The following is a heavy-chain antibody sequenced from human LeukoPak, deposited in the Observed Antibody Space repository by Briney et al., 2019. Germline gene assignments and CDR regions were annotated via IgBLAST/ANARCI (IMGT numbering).Heavy chain of an antibody. CDR3: ARAGPGSGWYFDY. J-gene: IGHJ4*02. V-gene: IGHV1-18*01. CDR1: GYDFTSVG. D-gene: IGHD6-19*01. Sequence: ASVQVSCQASGYDFTSVGITWLRRAPAQALEWIGWISPYNGNTRYAQKFQGRVAMPTDTSTTTAYMELRGLRFNDTAVYYCARAGPGSGWYFDYWGQGTLVTVSS. CDR2: ISPYNGNT.